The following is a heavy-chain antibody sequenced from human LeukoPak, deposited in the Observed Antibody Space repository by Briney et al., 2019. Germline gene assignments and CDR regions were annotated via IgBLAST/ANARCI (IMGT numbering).Heavy chain of an antibody. D-gene: IGHD2-21*02. CDR1: GGSFSGYY. Sequence: SETLSLTCSVYGGSFSGYYWSWIRQPPGKGLEWIGEINHSGSTNYNPSLKSRVTISVDTSKNQFSLKLSSVTAADTAVYYCARGKHIVVVTAYWYLDLCGRGTLVTVSS. J-gene: IGHJ2*01. CDR3: ARGKHIVVVTAYWYLDL. V-gene: IGHV4-34*01. CDR2: INHSGST.